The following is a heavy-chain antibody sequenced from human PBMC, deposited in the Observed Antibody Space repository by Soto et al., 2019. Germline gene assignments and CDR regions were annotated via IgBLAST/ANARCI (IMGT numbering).Heavy chain of an antibody. V-gene: IGHV1-58*01. J-gene: IGHJ4*02. D-gene: IGHD3-22*01. CDR3: AAISSGYYRVFDY. CDR1: GATFTSST. Sequence: ASVKVSCKASGATFTSSTVNWVRQARGQPPEWIGWILVGSGQTNSAQKFQGRVAITRDMSTYTAYLELNSLRSDDSAVYYCAAISSGYYRVFDYWGQGPPVTVSS. CDR2: ILVGSGQT.